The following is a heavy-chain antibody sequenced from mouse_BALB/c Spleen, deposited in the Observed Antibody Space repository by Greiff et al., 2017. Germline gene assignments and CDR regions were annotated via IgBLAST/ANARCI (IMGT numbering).Heavy chain of an antibody. CDR1: GYSITSDYA. CDR2: ISYSGST. V-gene: IGHV3-2*02. D-gene: IGHD1-2*01. J-gene: IGHJ3*01. Sequence: EVQLQESGPGLVKPSQSLSLTCTVTGYSITSDYAWNWIRQFPGNKLEWMGYISYSGSTSYNPSLKSRISITRDTSKNQFFLQLNSVTTEDTATYYCARETTATAYWGQGTLVTVSA. CDR3: ARETTATAY.